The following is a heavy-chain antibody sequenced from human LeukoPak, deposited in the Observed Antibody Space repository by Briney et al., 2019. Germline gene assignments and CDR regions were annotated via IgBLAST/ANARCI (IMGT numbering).Heavy chain of an antibody. CDR1: GGSISSYY. D-gene: IGHD6-19*01. CDR3: ARDDIAVAGTDAFDI. V-gene: IGHV4-4*07. Sequence: SETLSLTCTVSGGSISSYYWSWIRQPAGKGLEWIGRIYTSGSTNYNPSLKSRVTMSVDTSKNQFSLKLSSVTAADTAVYYCARDDIAVAGTDAFDIWGQGTMVTVSS. CDR2: IYTSGST. J-gene: IGHJ3*02.